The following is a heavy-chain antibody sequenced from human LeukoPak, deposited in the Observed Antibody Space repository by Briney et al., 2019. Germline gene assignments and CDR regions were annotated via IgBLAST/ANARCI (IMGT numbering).Heavy chain of an antibody. CDR2: IYYSGST. D-gene: IGHD3-22*01. Sequence: PSETLSLTCTVSGGSISSSYWSWIRQPPGKGLEWIGYIYYSGSTNYNPSLKSRVTISVDTSKNQFPLKLRSVTAADTAVYFCASSSGRYYDSSGYYLIWGQGTLVTVSS. CDR3: ASSSGRYYDSSGYYLI. V-gene: IGHV4-59*01. J-gene: IGHJ4*02. CDR1: GGSISSSY.